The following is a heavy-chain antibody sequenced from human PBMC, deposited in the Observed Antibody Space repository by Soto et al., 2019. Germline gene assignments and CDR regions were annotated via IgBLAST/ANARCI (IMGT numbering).Heavy chain of an antibody. J-gene: IGHJ5*02. CDR2: IYYSGNT. Sequence: SETLSLTCSVSGGSISSRSYFWGWIRQTPGKGLEWIGNIYYSGNTYYSPSLKSRVTISVDSSQSQFSLKLQSVTTADTAVYFCARFRDFSYWFDPWGQGTQVTVSS. V-gene: IGHV4-39*01. CDR3: ARFRDFSYWFDP. CDR1: GGSISSRSYF. D-gene: IGHD3-3*01.